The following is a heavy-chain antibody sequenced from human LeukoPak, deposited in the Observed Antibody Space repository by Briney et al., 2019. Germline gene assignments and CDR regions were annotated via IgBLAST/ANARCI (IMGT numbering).Heavy chain of an antibody. CDR1: GYTFNDFY. CDR3: ARDRPEVRGVIIGEDYFDY. Sequence: ASVKVSCKASGYTFNDFYMLWVRQAPGQGREWMGWINPNSGGPNYTQKFQGRVTMTRDTSISTAYIELSRLRSEDTAVYYCARDRPEVRGVIIGEDYFDYWGQGPLVTVS. CDR2: INPNSGGP. J-gene: IGHJ4*02. V-gene: IGHV1-2*02. D-gene: IGHD3-10*01.